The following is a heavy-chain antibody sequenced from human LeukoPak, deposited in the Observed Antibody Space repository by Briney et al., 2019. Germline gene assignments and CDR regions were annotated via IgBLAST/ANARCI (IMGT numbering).Heavy chain of an antibody. Sequence: RASVKVSCKASGYTFTSYYMHWVRQAPGQGLEWMGGIIPIFGTANYAQKFQGRVTITADESTSTAYMELSSLRSEDTAVYYCVVTNYGGNLSPADYYYMDVWGKGTTVTVSS. J-gene: IGHJ6*03. V-gene: IGHV1-69*13. D-gene: IGHD4-23*01. CDR1: GYTFTSYY. CDR3: VVTNYGGNLSPADYYYMDV. CDR2: IIPIFGTA.